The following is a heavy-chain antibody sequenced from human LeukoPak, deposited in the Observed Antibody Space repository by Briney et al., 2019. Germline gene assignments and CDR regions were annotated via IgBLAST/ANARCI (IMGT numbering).Heavy chain of an antibody. CDR1: GFTFSASP. CDR3: TREGCGATSCYTNDY. V-gene: IGHV3-73*01. CDR2: ITGTHAT. Sequence: GGSLKLSCAASGFTFSASPMHWVRQASGKGLEWVGRITGTHATAYSATVKGRFTISRDDSKYTTYLQMNSLEPEDTAVYYCTREGCGATSCYTNDYWGQGTLVTVSS. J-gene: IGHJ4*02. D-gene: IGHD2-2*02.